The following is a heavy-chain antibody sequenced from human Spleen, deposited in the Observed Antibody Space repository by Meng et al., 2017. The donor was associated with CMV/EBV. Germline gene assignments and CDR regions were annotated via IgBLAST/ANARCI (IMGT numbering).Heavy chain of an antibody. CDR1: GGSISSGDYY. Sequence: SETLSLTCTVSGGSISSGDYYWTWIRQPPGKGLEWIGYIYYSGSTYYNPSLETRVTISVDTSKNQFALNLNSVTAADTAVYYCARGVGADFQHWGQGTLVTVSS. CDR3: ARGVGADFQH. J-gene: IGHJ1*01. D-gene: IGHD1-26*01. V-gene: IGHV4-30-4*08. CDR2: IYYSGST.